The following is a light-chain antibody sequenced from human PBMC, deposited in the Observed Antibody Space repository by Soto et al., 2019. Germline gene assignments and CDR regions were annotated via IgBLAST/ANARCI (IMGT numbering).Light chain of an antibody. V-gene: IGKV1-5*01. J-gene: IGKJ1*01. CDR3: QHYNSYPWT. CDR1: QSISSW. CDR2: DAS. Sequence: DIQMTQSPSTLSASVGDRVTITCRASQSISSWLAWYQQKPGKAPKLLIYDASSLESGVPSRISGSGSGTEFTLTISSLQPDDFATYYCQHYNSYPWTFGQGTKV.